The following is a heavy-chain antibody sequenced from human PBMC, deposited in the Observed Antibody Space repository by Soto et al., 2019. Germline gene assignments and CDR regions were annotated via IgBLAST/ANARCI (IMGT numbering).Heavy chain of an antibody. Sequence: ELHLVESGGGFVKPGGSLRLSCAASGFTFTNAWMSWVRQAPGKGLEWVGRIKSKTDGGTPDYAAPVKGGFTISRDDSKNTLYLQMSSLKTEDTAVYYCATDYTMVRGVIIALQDFQLWGQGTLVTVSS. CDR1: GFTFTNAW. CDR2: IKSKTDGGTP. J-gene: IGHJ1*01. CDR3: ATDYTMVRGVIIALQDFQL. V-gene: IGHV3-15*01. D-gene: IGHD3-10*01.